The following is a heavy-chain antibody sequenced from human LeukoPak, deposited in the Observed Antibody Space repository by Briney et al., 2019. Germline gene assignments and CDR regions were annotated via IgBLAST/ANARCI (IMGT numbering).Heavy chain of an antibody. Sequence: GGSLRLSCAASGFTFSSYSMNWVRQAPGKGLEWVSYISSSSSTIYYADSVKGRFTISRDNAKNSLYLQMNSLRAEDTAVYFCAREKLRFLEWPLNAFDIWGQGTMVTVSS. CDR1: GFTFSSYS. D-gene: IGHD3-3*01. CDR2: ISSSSSTI. V-gene: IGHV3-48*01. J-gene: IGHJ3*02. CDR3: AREKLRFLEWPLNAFDI.